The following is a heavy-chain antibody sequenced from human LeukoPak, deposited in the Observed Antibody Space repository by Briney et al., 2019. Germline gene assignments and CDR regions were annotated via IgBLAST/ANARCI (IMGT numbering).Heavy chain of an antibody. CDR3: ARDPQGAAFDN. CDR1: GFTFSSYE. CDR2: ISNSGSII. V-gene: IGHV3-48*03. D-gene: IGHD3-16*01. Sequence: GGSLRLSCAASGFTFSSYEMNWVRQAPGKGLEWVSYISNSGSIIYYADSVKGRFTISRDNAKNSLYLQMNSLRAEDTAVYYCARDPQGAAFDNWGQGTMVTVSS. J-gene: IGHJ3*02.